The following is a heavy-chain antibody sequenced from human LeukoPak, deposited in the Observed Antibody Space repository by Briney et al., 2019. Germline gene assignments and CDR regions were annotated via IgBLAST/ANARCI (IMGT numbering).Heavy chain of an antibody. V-gene: IGHV1-2*02. CDR1: GYTFTGYY. CDR2: INPNSGGT. J-gene: IGHJ4*02. D-gene: IGHD3-22*01. CDR3: ARGTLDTTGYSFGLWY. Sequence: ASVKVSCKASGYTFTGYYMHWVRQAPGQGLEWMGWINPNSGGTNYAQKFQGRVTMARDTSISTAYVELSRLTSDDTAVYYCARGTLDTTGYSFGLWYWGQGTLVTVTS.